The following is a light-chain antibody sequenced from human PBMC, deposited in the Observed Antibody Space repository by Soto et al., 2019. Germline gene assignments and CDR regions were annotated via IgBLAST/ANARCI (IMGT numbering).Light chain of an antibody. V-gene: IGLV1-47*03. CDR1: SSNIGSNY. J-gene: IGLJ2*01. CDR2: RHN. Sequence: QSVLTQPPSASGTPGQRVTISFSGSSSNIGSNYVYWYQQLPGTAPKLLIYRHNPRPSGVPGRFSGSESGTSATLAIRGLWSEDDAEYYYAAWDDSLSGLVVFGGGTKVTVL. CDR3: AAWDDSLSGLVV.